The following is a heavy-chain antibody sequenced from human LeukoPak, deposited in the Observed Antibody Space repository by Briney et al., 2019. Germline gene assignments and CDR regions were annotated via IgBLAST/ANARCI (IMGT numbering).Heavy chain of an antibody. V-gene: IGHV1-18*01. CDR2: ISGYNGKT. D-gene: IGHD3-10*01. J-gene: IGHJ4*02. CDR3: ARALRFYYGSGSYYPFDY. Sequence: GASVKVSCKTSGYIFSSYDVTWVRQAPGQGLEWMGWISGYNGKTDYVQKLQGRLTMTTDTSTSTAYMELRSLRSDDTAVYYCARALRFYYGSGSYYPFDYWGQGTLVTVSS. CDR1: GYIFSSYD.